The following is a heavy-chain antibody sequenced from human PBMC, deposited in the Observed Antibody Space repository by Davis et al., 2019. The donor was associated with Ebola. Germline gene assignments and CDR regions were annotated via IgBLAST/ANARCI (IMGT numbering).Heavy chain of an antibody. J-gene: IGHJ4*02. CDR2: ITGSGGST. Sequence: GESLKISCTASGFTFYSYAMTWVRQAPGKGLEWVSAITGSGGSTYYADSVKGRFTISRDNAKNSLYLQMNSLRAEDTAVYYCARDHPTTPGPATLDYWGQGTLVTVSS. V-gene: IGHV3-23*01. CDR3: ARDHPTTPGPATLDY. CDR1: GFTFYSYA. D-gene: IGHD1/OR15-1a*01.